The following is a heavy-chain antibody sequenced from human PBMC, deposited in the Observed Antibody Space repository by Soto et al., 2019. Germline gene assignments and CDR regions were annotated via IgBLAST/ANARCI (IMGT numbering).Heavy chain of an antibody. D-gene: IGHD6-19*01. CDR3: ASSRADGRHAFDL. V-gene: IGHV3-48*02. Sequence: PWGSLRLSCAASGFTFSSYIMTWVCQAPGKGLEWVSYISSSSSTIYYTDSVKGRFTISRDNANNSLYLQMSSLRDDDTAVHYCASSRADGRHAFDLWGQGNLVTGSS. CDR2: ISSSSSTI. J-gene: IGHJ4*02. CDR1: GFTFSSYI.